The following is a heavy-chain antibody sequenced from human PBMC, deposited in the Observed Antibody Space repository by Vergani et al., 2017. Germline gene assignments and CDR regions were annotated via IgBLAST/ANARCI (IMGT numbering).Heavy chain of an antibody. D-gene: IGHD3-10*01. CDR3: ARDQGSGTNRHHYGLDV. CDR2: ISSSGNYV. J-gene: IGHJ6*02. Sequence: EEHLVESGGGLVKPGGSLRLSRVASGFTFGSYSVNWVRQAPGRGLEWVSSISSSGNYVYYAASVKGRFSISRDNAKNLLSLQMNSLRADDTAVYYCARDQGSGTNRHHYGLDVWGQGTTVTVSS. V-gene: IGHV3-21*06. CDR1: GFTFGSYS.